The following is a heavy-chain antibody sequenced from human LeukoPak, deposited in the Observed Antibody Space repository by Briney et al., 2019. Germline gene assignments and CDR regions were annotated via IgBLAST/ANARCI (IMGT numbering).Heavy chain of an antibody. D-gene: IGHD3-16*02. J-gene: IGHJ3*02. CDR2: INHSGST. Sequence: SETLSLTCAVYGGSFGGYYWSWIRQPPGKGLEWIGEINHSGSTNYNPSLKSRVTISVDTSKNQFSLKLSSVTAADTAVYYCARQGIMITFGGVIVRGAFDIWGQGTMVTVSS. CDR3: ARQGIMITFGGVIVRGAFDI. V-gene: IGHV4-34*01. CDR1: GGSFGGYY.